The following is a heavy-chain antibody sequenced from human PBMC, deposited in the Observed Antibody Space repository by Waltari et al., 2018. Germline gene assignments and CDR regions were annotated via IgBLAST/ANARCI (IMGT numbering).Heavy chain of an antibody. J-gene: IGHJ4*02. V-gene: IGHV4-34*01. CDR3: ARLQPPRMVVTPFDY. CDR1: GGSFSGSY. CDR2: INHSGST. Sequence: QVQLQQWGAGLLKPSETLSLTCAVYGGSFSGSYWSWIRQPPGKGLEWIGEINHSGSTNYNPSLKSRVTISVDTSKNQFSLKLSSVTAADTAVYYCARLQPPRMVVTPFDYWGQGTLVTVSS. D-gene: IGHD2-15*01.